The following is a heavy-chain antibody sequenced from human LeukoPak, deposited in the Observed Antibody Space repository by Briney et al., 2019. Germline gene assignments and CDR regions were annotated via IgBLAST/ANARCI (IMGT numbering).Heavy chain of an antibody. D-gene: IGHD3-22*01. V-gene: IGHV1-46*01. J-gene: IGHJ4*02. Sequence: VASMKVSCKASGYIFTNNYMHWVRQAPGQGLEWMGIINPSDDSTRYAQKFQGRVTMTKDTSTSTVYMELSSLRSEDTAVYYCARGRGYYYDSSGYYSDYWGQGTLVTVSS. CDR1: GYIFTNNY. CDR3: ARGRGYYYDSSGYYSDY. CDR2: INPSDDST.